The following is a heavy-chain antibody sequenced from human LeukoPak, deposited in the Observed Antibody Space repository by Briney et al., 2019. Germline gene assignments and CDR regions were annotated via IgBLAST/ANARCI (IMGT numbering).Heavy chain of an antibody. V-gene: IGHV4-59*01. J-gene: IGHJ4*02. CDR2: INYSGST. D-gene: IGHD3-22*01. Sequence: SETLSLTCTGSGGSIRKYYWSWIRQSPGKGLEWIGYINYSGSTNYNPSLKSRVTMSIDTSKNHFSLKLSSVTAADTAVYFCARGTRYYDSSGYNFGLFDYWGQGTLVTVSS. CDR3: ARGTRYYDSSGYNFGLFDY. CDR1: GGSIRKYY.